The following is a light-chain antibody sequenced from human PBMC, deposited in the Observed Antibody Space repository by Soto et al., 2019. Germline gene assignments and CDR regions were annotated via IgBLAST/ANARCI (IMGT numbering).Light chain of an antibody. CDR3: SSYTSSTVV. J-gene: IGLJ2*01. Sequence: QSALTQPPSVSGSPGQSVTISCTGTSSDVGSYNRVSWYQQPPGTAPKLIIYEVSNRPSGVPDRFSGSKSGNTASLTISGLQAEDEADYYCSSYTSSTVVFGGGTKLTVL. V-gene: IGLV2-18*02. CDR2: EVS. CDR1: SSDVGSYNR.